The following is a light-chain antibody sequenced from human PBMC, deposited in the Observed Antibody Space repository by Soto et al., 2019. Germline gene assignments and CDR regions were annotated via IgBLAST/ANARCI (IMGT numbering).Light chain of an antibody. CDR3: AAWDDSXNGWL. V-gene: IGLV1-44*01. CDR2: NNN. Sequence: QSVLTQPPSTSGTPGQRVTISCSGSSSNIGSNTVNWYQQVPGTAPKLLIYNNNQRPSGVPDRFSGSKSGTSASLALSGPXSEDEAEYWXAAWDDSXNGWLFGXG. J-gene: IGLJ3*02. CDR1: SSNIGSNT.